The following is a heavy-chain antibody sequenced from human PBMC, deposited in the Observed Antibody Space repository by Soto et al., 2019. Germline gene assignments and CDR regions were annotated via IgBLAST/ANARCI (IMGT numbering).Heavy chain of an antibody. CDR3: ARATYSNYGTLYYYGMDV. D-gene: IGHD4-4*01. CDR1: GGTFSSYA. V-gene: IGHV1-69*13. J-gene: IGHJ6*02. Sequence: SVKFSCKASGGTFSSYAISWVRQDPGQGLEWMGGIIPIFGTANYAQKFQGRVTITADESTSTAYMELSSLRSEDTAVYYCARATYSNYGTLYYYGMDVWGQGTTVTVSS. CDR2: IIPIFGTA.